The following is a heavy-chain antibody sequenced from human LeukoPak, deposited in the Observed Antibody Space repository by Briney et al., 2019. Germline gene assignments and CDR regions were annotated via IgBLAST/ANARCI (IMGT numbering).Heavy chain of an antibody. J-gene: IGHJ6*03. V-gene: IGHV4-61*02. CDR3: ARSGPYYYDYFMDV. Sequence: SQTLSLTCTVSGGSISSDRHYWSWIRQSAGKGLEWIGRIYPSGSTNYKSSLKSRVTLSVDTTKNQISLRLTSVSAAYTAIYYCARSGPYYYDYFMDVWGKGPTVTISS. CDR2: IYPSGST. CDR1: GGSISSDRHY.